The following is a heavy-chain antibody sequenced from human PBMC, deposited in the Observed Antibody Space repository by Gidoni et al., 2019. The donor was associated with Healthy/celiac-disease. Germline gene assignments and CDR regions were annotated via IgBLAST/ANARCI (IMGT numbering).Heavy chain of an antibody. Sequence: EVQLVESGGGLVQPGGSLRLSCAASGFTFSSYSMNWVRQAPGKGLEWVSYISSSSSTIYYADSVKGRFTISRDNAKNSLYLQMNSLRAEDTAVYYCAREGRRTVDYWGQGTLVTVSS. CDR3: AREGRRTVDY. J-gene: IGHJ4*02. CDR1: GFTFSSYS. D-gene: IGHD1-1*01. CDR2: ISSSSSTI. V-gene: IGHV3-48*01.